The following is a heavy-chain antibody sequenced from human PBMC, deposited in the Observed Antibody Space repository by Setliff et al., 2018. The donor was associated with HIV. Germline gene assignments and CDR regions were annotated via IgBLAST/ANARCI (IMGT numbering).Heavy chain of an antibody. CDR1: GFSFSDSH. Sequence: GGSLRLSCAASGFSFSDSHMTWIRQAPGKGLEWVAFINYDESYEYYADSVKGLVTISRDNSKNTVDLQMNSLRAEDTAVYYCAKDGDYSNWDYDAFDIWGQGTMVTVSS. V-gene: IGHV3-30*02. CDR3: AKDGDYSNWDYDAFDI. J-gene: IGHJ3*02. CDR2: INYDESYE. D-gene: IGHD1-7*01.